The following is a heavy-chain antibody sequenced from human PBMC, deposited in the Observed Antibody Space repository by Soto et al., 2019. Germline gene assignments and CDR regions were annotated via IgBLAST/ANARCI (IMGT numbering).Heavy chain of an antibody. CDR2: IVVGSGNT. CDR1: GFTFTSSA. Sequence: GASVKVSCKASGFTFTSSAVQWVRQARGQRLEWIGWIVVGSGNTNYAQKFQERVTITRDMSTSTAYMELSSLRSEDTAVYYCAAGQGVGATPSHYYYGMDVWGQGTTVTVSS. V-gene: IGHV1-58*01. J-gene: IGHJ6*02. CDR3: AAGQGVGATPSHYYYGMDV. D-gene: IGHD1-26*01.